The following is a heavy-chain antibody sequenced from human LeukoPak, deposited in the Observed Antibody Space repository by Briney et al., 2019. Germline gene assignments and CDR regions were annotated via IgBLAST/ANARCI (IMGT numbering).Heavy chain of an antibody. J-gene: IGHJ4*02. V-gene: IGHV3-30*02. CDR3: AKDTHSYCGGDCSLDY. Sequence: GGSLRLSCAASGFTFSSYGMHWVRQAPGKGLEWVAFIRYDGSNKYYADSVKGRFTISRDNSKNTLYLQMNSLRAEDTAVYYCAKDTHSYCGGDCSLDYWGQGTLVTVSS. CDR1: GFTFSSYG. D-gene: IGHD2-21*01. CDR2: IRYDGSNK.